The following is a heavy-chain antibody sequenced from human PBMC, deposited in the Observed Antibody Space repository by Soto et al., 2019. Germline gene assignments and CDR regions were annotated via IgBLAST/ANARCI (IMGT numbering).Heavy chain of an antibody. CDR1: GGSISSDGYS. Sequence: SETLSLTCAVSGGSISSDGYSWSWIRQPPGKGLEWIEYIYHSGSTYYNPSLKSRVTISVDRSKNQFSLKLSSVTAADTVVYYCASSHAGAHITAAVHWGQGTLVTVSS. J-gene: IGHJ4*02. V-gene: IGHV4-30-2*01. CDR2: IYHSGST. D-gene: IGHD6-13*01. CDR3: ASSHAGAHITAAVH.